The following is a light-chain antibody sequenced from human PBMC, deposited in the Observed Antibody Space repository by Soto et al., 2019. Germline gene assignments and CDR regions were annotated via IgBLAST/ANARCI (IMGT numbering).Light chain of an antibody. CDR1: QSVSSSY. CDR3: QQYGTSLVT. J-gene: IGKJ3*01. Sequence: ETVLTQSPGTLSLSPGERATLSCRASQSVSSSYLAWYQQKPGQDPRLLIYAASSRATGIPDRFSGSGDGKDFSRAISRLEPEDFAVYYCQQYGTSLVTVGPGTQVDIK. CDR2: AAS. V-gene: IGKV3-20*01.